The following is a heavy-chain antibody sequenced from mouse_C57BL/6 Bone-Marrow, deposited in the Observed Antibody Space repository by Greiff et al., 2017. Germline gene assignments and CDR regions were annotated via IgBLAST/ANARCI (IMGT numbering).Heavy chain of an antibody. Sequence: EVKLQESGGGLVKPGGSLKLSCAASGFTFSSYAMSWVRQTPEKRLEWVATISDGGSYTYYPDNVKGRFTISRDNAKNNLYLQMSHLKSEDTAMYYCAREGGYRNYLAWFAYWGQGTLVTVSA. CDR1: GFTFSSYA. J-gene: IGHJ3*01. V-gene: IGHV5-4*01. CDR2: ISDGGSYT. CDR3: AREGGYRNYLAWFAY. D-gene: IGHD2-5*01.